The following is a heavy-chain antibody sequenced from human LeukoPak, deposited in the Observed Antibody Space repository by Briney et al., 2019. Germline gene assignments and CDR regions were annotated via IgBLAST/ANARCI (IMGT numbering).Heavy chain of an antibody. CDR3: TTDSGYGDYIYFDY. CDR1: GFTFTTYW. J-gene: IGHJ4*02. Sequence: GGSLRLSCAASGFTFTTYWMSWVRQAPGKGLEWVANIKQDGTERYYVDSVKGRFTISRDNAKNSLYLQMNSLKTEDTAVYYCTTDSGYGDYIYFDYWGQGTLVTVSS. CDR2: IKQDGTER. D-gene: IGHD4-17*01. V-gene: IGHV3-7*03.